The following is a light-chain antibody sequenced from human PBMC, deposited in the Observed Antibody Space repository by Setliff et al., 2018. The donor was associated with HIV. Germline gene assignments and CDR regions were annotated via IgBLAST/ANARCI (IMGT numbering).Light chain of an antibody. V-gene: IGLV2-23*02. J-gene: IGLJ3*02. Sequence: QSALTQPASVSGSPGQSVTISCTGTNSDVGAFNLVSWYQQYPGKAPKLMIYEVNKRPSGVSNRFSASKSGNTASLTISGLQAEDEANYYCCSYRGNKSWVFCGGTKVTVL. CDR2: EVN. CDR3: CSYRGNKSWV. CDR1: NSDVGAFNL.